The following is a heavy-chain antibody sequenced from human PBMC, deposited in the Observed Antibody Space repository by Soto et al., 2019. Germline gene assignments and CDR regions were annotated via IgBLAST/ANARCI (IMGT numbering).Heavy chain of an antibody. CDR2: VSTNDDRT. J-gene: IGHJ4*02. Sequence: ASVKVSCKTSGYTFTAYSLAWLRQAPGQRPEGMGWVSTNDDRTNYARKFQGRVTMTTDRSTTTTSMELTSLGTDDTAVYYFARELNTESSAYYSFAFWGQGTLVTVSS. CDR1: GYTFTAYS. D-gene: IGHD3-22*01. CDR3: ARELNTESSAYYSFAF. V-gene: IGHV1-18*01.